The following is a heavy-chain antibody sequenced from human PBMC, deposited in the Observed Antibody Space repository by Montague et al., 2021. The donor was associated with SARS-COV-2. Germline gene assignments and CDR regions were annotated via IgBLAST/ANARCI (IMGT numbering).Heavy chain of an antibody. CDR3: ARGRTDLGAYYDFWSGYYWSGQNWFDP. CDR2: INHSGST. CDR1: GGSFSGYY. J-gene: IGHJ5*02. V-gene: IGHV4-34*01. D-gene: IGHD3-3*01. Sequence: SETLSLTCAVYGGSFSGYYWSWIRQPPGKGLEWIGEINHSGSTNYNPSLMSRVTISVDTSKNQFSLKLSSVTAADTAVYYCARGRTDLGAYYDFWSGYYWSGQNWFDPWGQGTLVTVSS.